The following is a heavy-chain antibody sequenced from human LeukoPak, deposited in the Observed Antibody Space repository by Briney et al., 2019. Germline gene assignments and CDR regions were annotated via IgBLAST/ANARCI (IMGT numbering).Heavy chain of an antibody. CDR1: GFTFSNHW. D-gene: IGHD2-2*01. CDR2: ISSSSSYI. V-gene: IGHV3-21*01. J-gene: IGHJ6*02. CDR3: AREGEPAAMGYYYYGMDV. Sequence: GGSLRLSCAASGFTFSNHWMSWVRQAPGKGLEWVSSISSSSSYIYYADSVKGRFTISRDNAKNSLYLQINSLRAEDTAVYYCAREGEPAAMGYYYYGMDVWGQGTTVTVSS.